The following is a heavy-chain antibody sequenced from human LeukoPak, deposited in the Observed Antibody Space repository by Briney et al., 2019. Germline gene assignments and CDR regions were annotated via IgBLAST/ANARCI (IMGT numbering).Heavy chain of an antibody. CDR3: AKANGITGTTYWYFDL. J-gene: IGHJ2*01. V-gene: IGHV3-23*01. Sequence: GGSLRLSCAASGFTFSSFTTSWVRQAPEQGLEWLSVYNGGNDGTYYADSVKGRFTISRDNSKNTLYLQLNSLRTEDTAVYYCAKANGITGTTYWYFDLWGRGTLVTVSS. D-gene: IGHD1-7*01. CDR1: GFTFSSFT. CDR2: YNGGNDGT.